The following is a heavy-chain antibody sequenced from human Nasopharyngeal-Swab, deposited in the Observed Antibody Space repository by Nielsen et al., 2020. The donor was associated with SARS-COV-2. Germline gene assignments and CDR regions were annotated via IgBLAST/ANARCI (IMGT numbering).Heavy chain of an antibody. Sequence: GRSLRLSCVASGFTGSSYAMHWVRQAPGKGLEWVAVISYDGGIKYCADSVKGRFTISRDNSKNTLYLQMDSLRPEDTAVYYCARTDSGSYMAYFDYWGQGTQVTVSS. D-gene: IGHD1-26*01. J-gene: IGHJ4*02. V-gene: IGHV3-30-3*01. CDR2: ISYDGGIK. CDR3: ARTDSGSYMAYFDY. CDR1: GFTGSSYA.